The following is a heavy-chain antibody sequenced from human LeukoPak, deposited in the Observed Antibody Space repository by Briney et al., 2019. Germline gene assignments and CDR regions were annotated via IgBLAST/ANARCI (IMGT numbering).Heavy chain of an antibody. CDR3: ARKGSSSCFDY. D-gene: IGHD6-6*01. CDR1: GDTFSNYA. Sequence: ASVKVSCKTSGDTFSNYAINWVRQAPGQGLEWMGRIIPFLGMSNSAQTFRDRVTITADKSTRTAYMELSSLRSEDTAVYYCARKGSSSCFDYWGQGTLVTVSS. J-gene: IGHJ4*02. CDR2: IIPFLGMS. V-gene: IGHV1-69*04.